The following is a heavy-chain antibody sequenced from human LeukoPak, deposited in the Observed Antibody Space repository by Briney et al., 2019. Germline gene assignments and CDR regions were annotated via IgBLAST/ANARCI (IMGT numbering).Heavy chain of an antibody. Sequence: GASVNVSCKASGVTFSSYAISWVRQAPGQGLEWMGGIIPIFGTANYAQKFQGRVTITADESTSTAYMELSSLRSEDTAVYYCARVSGCSGGSCYGPVDYWGQGTLVTVSS. CDR1: GVTFSSYA. CDR3: ARVSGCSGGSCYGPVDY. CDR2: IIPIFGTA. J-gene: IGHJ4*02. D-gene: IGHD2-15*01. V-gene: IGHV1-69*13.